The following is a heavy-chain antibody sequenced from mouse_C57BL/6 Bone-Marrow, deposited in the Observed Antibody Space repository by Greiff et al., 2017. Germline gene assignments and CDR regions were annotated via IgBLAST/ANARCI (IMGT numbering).Heavy chain of an antibody. J-gene: IGHJ3*01. CDR3: ARGDYYGSSFAY. Sequence: QVQLQQSGAELVRPGTSVKMSCKASGYTFTNYWIGWAKQRPGHGLEWIGDIYPGGGYTNYNEKFKGKATLTAEKSSSTAYMQCSSLTSEDSAIYYCARGDYYGSSFAYWGQGTLVTVSA. CDR1: GYTFTNYW. D-gene: IGHD1-1*01. CDR2: IYPGGGYT. V-gene: IGHV1-63*01.